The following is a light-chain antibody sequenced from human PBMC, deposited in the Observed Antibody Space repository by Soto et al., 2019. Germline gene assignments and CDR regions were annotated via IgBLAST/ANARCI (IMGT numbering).Light chain of an antibody. CDR3: QQYNHYSPA. J-gene: IGKJ1*01. CDR2: DAS. CDR1: HSISTW. V-gene: IGKV1-5*01. Sequence: DIQMTQSPSNLSASVGDRVTITCRARHSISTWLAWYQQKPGKAPKLLIYDASTLETGVPSRFSGGGSGSQFTLTISSLQPDDSATYYCQQYNHYSPAFGQGTKVDIK.